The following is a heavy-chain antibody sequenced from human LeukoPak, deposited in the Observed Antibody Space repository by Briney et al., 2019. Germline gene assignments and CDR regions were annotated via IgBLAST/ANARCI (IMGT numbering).Heavy chain of an antibody. D-gene: IGHD1-14*01. CDR1: GFTVSSNY. Sequence: HAGGSLRLSCAASGFTVSSNYMSWVRQAPGKGLEWVSAISGSGGSTYYADSVKGRFTISRDNSKNTLYLQMNSLRAEDTAVYYCAKETRKAPYYYMDVWGKGTTVTVSS. CDR3: AKETRKAPYYYMDV. V-gene: IGHV3-23*01. CDR2: ISGSGGST. J-gene: IGHJ6*03.